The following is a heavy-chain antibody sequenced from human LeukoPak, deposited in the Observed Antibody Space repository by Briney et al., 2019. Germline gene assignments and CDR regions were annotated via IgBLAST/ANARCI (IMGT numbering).Heavy chain of an antibody. CDR2: IYYSGST. V-gene: IGHV4-61*01. CDR1: GGSVSRGSYY. D-gene: IGHD4-17*01. CDR3: ARDSTTVTSYYYFDY. Sequence: SETLSLTCTVSGGSVSRGSYYWSWIRQPPGKGLEWIGYIYYSGSTNYNPSLKSRVTISVDTSKNQFSLKLSSVTAADTAVYYCARDSTTVTSYYYFDYWGQGTLVTVSS. J-gene: IGHJ4*02.